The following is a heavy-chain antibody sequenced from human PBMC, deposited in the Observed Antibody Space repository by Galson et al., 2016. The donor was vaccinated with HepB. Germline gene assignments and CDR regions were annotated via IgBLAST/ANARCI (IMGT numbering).Heavy chain of an antibody. CDR2: VNHSGYT. CDR1: GGSFNAYY. CDR3: AGVVVAATNWFDP. Sequence: ETLSLTCGVHGGSFNAYYWSWIRQPPGKGLEWIGEVNHSGYTRYNPSLKSRVTISVDSSKNKFALNLTSMTAADTAVYYCAGVVVAATNWFDPWGQGTLVTVSS. V-gene: IGHV4-34*01. J-gene: IGHJ5*02. D-gene: IGHD2-15*01.